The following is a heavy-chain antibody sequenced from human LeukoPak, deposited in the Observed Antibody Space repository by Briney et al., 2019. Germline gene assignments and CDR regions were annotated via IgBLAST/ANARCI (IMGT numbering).Heavy chain of an antibody. J-gene: IGHJ4*02. CDR3: ARDPVPATARHFDY. CDR1: GFTFSSYA. V-gene: IGHV3-30-3*01. D-gene: IGHD1-1*01. Sequence: GGSLRLSCAASGFTFSSYAMHWVRQAPGKGLEWVAVTSYDGNIKYYADSVKGRFTISRDNSKNTLYLQMNSLRGEDTGVYYCARDPVPATARHFDYWGQGTLVTVSS. CDR2: TSYDGNIK.